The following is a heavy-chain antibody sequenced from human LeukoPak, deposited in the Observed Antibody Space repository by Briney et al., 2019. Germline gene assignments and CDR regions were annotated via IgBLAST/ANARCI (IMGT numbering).Heavy chain of an antibody. CDR1: GGSISSYY. Sequence: SETLSLTCTVSGGSISSYYWSWIRQPAGKGLEWIGRIYTSGSTNYNPSLKSRVTMSVDTSKNQFSLKLSSVTAADTAVYYCARAYYDSSGYYDYYYYGMDVWGQGTTVTVSS. J-gene: IGHJ6*02. CDR2: IYTSGST. CDR3: ARAYYDSSGYYDYYYYGMDV. D-gene: IGHD3-22*01. V-gene: IGHV4-4*07.